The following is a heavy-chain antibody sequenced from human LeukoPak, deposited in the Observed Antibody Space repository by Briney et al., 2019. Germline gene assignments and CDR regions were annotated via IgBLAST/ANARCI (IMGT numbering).Heavy chain of an antibody. Sequence: GGSLRLSCAASGFTFSSYWMSWVRQAPGKGLEWVANIKQDGSEKYYVDSVKGRFTISRVNAKNSLYLQMNSLRAEDTAVYYCARVIDGSSHCDWGQGTLVTVSS. CDR1: GFTFSSYW. V-gene: IGHV3-7*01. D-gene: IGHD6-13*01. CDR2: IKQDGSEK. CDR3: ARVIDGSSHCD. J-gene: IGHJ4*02.